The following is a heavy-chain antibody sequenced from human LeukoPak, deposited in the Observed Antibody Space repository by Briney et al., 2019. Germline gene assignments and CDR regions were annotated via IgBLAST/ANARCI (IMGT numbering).Heavy chain of an antibody. V-gene: IGHV3-53*01. CDR3: ARRAGAYSHPYDY. Sequence: GGSLRLSCTVSGFTVSSNSMSWVRQAPGKGLEWVSFIYSDNTHYSDSVKGRFTISRDNSKNTLYLQMNSLRAEDTAVYYCARRAGAYSHPYDYWGQGILVTVSS. J-gene: IGHJ4*02. D-gene: IGHD4/OR15-4a*01. CDR2: IYSDNT. CDR1: GFTVSSNS.